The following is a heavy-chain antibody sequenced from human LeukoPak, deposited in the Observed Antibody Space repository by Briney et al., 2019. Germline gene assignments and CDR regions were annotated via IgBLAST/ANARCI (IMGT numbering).Heavy chain of an antibody. CDR1: GYTLTELS. J-gene: IGHJ4*02. CDR3: ATEGSYDYVWGSYRAYFDY. D-gene: IGHD3-16*02. CDR2: FDPEDGET. V-gene: IGHV1-24*01. Sequence: GASVKVSCKVSGYTLTELSMHWARQAPGKGLEWMGGFDPEDGETIYAQKFQGRVTMTEDTSTDTAYMELSSLRSEDTAVYYCATEGSYDYVWGSYRAYFDYWGQGTLVTVSS.